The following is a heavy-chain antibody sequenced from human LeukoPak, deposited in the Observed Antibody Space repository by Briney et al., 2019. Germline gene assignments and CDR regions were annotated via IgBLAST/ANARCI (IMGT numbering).Heavy chain of an antibody. V-gene: IGHV3-23*01. D-gene: IGHD5-12*01. CDR2: ISDRGGST. CDR3: VRGGYSGYEYAFDI. Sequence: GGSLRLSCAASGFTFSSYAMSWVRQAPGKGLEWVSSISDRGGSTSNADSVKGRFTISRDNSKNTLYLQMNSLRAEDTAVYYCVRGGYSGYEYAFDIWGQGTMVTVSS. CDR1: GFTFSSYA. J-gene: IGHJ3*02.